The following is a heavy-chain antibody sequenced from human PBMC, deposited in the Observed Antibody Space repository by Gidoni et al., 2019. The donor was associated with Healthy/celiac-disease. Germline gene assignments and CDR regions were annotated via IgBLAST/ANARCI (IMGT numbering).Heavy chain of an antibody. V-gene: IGHV1-69*01. D-gene: IGHD1-1*01. Sequence: QVQLVQSGAEVKKPGSSVQVYCKASGGTFRTYAFSWVRQATGQGLEWMGGIIPIFGTANYAQKFQGRVTITADASTSTAYLELRSLRSEDTAVYYCARAGEMATTGPSPFDIWGQGAAITVS. CDR2: IIPIFGTA. CDR3: ARAGEMATTGPSPFDI. CDR1: GGTFRTYA. J-gene: IGHJ3*02.